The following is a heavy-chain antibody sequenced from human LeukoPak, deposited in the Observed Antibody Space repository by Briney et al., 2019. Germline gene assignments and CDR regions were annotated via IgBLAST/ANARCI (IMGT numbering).Heavy chain of an antibody. CDR1: GGSISSSSYY. CDR2: IYYSGST. J-gene: IGHJ4*02. V-gene: IGHV4-39*07. Sequence: SETLSLTCTVSGGSISSSSYYWGWIRQPPGKGLEWIGYIYYSGSTNYNPSLKSRVTISVDTSKNQFSLKLYSVTAADTAVYYCARGGDYGDYVFHYWGQGTLVTVSS. D-gene: IGHD4-17*01. CDR3: ARGGDYGDYVFHY.